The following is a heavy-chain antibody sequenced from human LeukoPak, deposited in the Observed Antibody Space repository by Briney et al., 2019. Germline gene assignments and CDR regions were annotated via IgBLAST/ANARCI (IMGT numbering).Heavy chain of an antibody. J-gene: IGHJ6*02. D-gene: IGHD3-10*01. CDR3: ARVGYYASGSFYVPYGMDV. V-gene: IGHV3-30-3*01. CDR1: GFTFSSYA. CDR2: ISYDGSNK. Sequence: GGSLRLSCAASGFTFSSYAMHWVRQAPGKGLEWVAVISYDGSNKYYADSVKGRFTISRDNSKNTLYLQMNSLRAEDTAVFYCARVGYYASGSFYVPYGMDVWGQGTTVTVSS.